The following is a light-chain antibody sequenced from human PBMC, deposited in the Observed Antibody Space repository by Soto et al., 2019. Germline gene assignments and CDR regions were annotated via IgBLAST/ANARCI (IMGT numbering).Light chain of an antibody. Sequence: EIVLTQSPATLSFSPGERATLSCRASQSVSSLLAWYQQKSGQPPRLIVSDASKRATGVPARFSGSGSGTDFTLIISSLEPEDFAIYYCQQRSNWPLTFGAGTKVEIK. CDR2: DAS. J-gene: IGKJ4*01. CDR1: QSVSSL. CDR3: QQRSNWPLT. V-gene: IGKV3-11*01.